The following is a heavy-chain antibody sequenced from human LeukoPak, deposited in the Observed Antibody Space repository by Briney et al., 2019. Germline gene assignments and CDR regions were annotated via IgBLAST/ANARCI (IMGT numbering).Heavy chain of an antibody. CDR3: ARDQVGAAGYYFDY. CDR1: GFTFDDYG. D-gene: IGHD1-26*01. V-gene: IGHV3-20*04. J-gene: IGHJ4*02. Sequence: GGSLKLSCAASGFTFDDYGMSWVRQAPGKGLEWVSGINWNGGSTGYADSVKGRFTISRDNAKNSLYLQMNSLRAEDTALYYCARDQVGAAGYYFDYWGQETLVTVSS. CDR2: INWNGGST.